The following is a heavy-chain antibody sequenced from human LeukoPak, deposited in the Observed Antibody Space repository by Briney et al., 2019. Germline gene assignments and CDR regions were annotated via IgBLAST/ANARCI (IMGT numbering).Heavy chain of an antibody. CDR3: ARGRPYSGGYHLDY. V-gene: IGHV4-59*06. D-gene: IGHD1-26*01. J-gene: IGHJ4*02. Sequence: SETLSLTCTVSGGSISSYYWSWIRQHPGKGLEWIGYIYYSGSTYYNPSLKSRVTTSVDTSKNQFSLKLSSVTAADTAVYYCARGRPYSGGYHLDYWGQGTLVTVSA. CDR1: GGSISSYY. CDR2: IYYSGST.